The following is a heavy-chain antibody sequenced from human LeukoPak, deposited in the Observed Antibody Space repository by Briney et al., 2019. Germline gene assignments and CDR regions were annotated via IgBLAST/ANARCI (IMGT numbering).Heavy chain of an antibody. CDR1: GGSISSYY. V-gene: IGHV4-59*01. CDR3: ARIGHEDYYFDY. Sequence: MPSETLSLTCTVSGGSISSYYWNRIRQPPGKGLEWFGYIYYSGSTNYNPSLKSRVTISVDTSKNQFSLKLSSVTAADTAVYYCARIGHEDYYFDYWGQGTLVTVSS. J-gene: IGHJ4*02. CDR2: IYYSGST.